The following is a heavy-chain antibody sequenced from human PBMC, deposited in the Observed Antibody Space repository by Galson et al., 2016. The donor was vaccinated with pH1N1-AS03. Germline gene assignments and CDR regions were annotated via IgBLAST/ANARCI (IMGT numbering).Heavy chain of an antibody. CDR2: VSRNSGRT. D-gene: IGHD3-10*01. J-gene: IGHJ5*02. CDR1: GGSISGYY. Sequence: SETLSLTCLVSGGSISGYYWCWIRQPPGKGPEWIGCVSRNSGRTNYNPSLKSRVTITTETSKNQFSLKLTSVTAADTAVYHCASRGPESYYGSVIRKYKVGWFDPWGQGTLVTVAS. V-gene: IGHV4-4*09. CDR3: ASRGPESYYGSVIRKYKVGWFDP.